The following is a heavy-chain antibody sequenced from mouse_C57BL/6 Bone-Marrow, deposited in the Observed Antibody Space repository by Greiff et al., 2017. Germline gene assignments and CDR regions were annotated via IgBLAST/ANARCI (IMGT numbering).Heavy chain of an antibody. CDR2: IDPSDSYT. CDR3: ARSPLFRDDY. CDR1: GYTFTSYW. D-gene: IGHD3-1*01. V-gene: IGHV1-69*01. J-gene: IGHJ2*01. Sequence: QVQLQQPGAELVMPGASVKLSCKASGYTFTSYWMHWVKQRPGQGLEWIGEIDPSDSYTNYNQKFKGKSTLTVDKSSSTAYMQLSSLTSEDSAVYYCARSPLFRDDYWGQGTTLTVSS.